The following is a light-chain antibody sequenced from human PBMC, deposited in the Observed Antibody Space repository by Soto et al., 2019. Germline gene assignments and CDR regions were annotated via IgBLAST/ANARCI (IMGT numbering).Light chain of an antibody. Sequence: DVQMTQSPSSLSASVGDRVTITCRASQNIDIYLNWYQQKPGRPPTLLIYTTSRLQSWVPTRFSGSGSGTDFTLTISNLQPDDFATYSCHQSYITPPAFGQGTKVGIK. CDR2: TTS. J-gene: IGKJ2*01. CDR3: HQSYITPPA. V-gene: IGKV1-39*01. CDR1: QNIDIY.